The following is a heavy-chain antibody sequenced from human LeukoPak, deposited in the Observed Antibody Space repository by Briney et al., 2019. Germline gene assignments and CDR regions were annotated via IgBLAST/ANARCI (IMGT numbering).Heavy chain of an antibody. CDR2: IIPIFGTG. V-gene: IGHV1-69*05. CDR3: ASEQGYCSSTSCYETYFDY. D-gene: IGHD2-2*01. CDR1: GGTFSSYA. J-gene: IGHJ4*02. Sequence: ASVKVSCKASGGTFSSYAISWVRQAPGQGLEWMGRIIPIFGTGNYAQKFQGRVTITTDESTSTAYMELSSLRSEDTAVYYCASEQGYCSSTSCYETYFDYWGQGTLVTVSS.